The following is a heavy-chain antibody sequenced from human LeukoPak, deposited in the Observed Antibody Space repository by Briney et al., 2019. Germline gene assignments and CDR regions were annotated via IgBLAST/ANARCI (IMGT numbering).Heavy chain of an antibody. CDR2: IIPIFGTA. V-gene: IGHV1-69*01. Sequence: ASVKVSCKASGGTFSSYAISWVRQAPGQGLEWMGGIIPIFGTANYAQKFQGRVTITADESTSTAYMELSSLRSEDTAVYYCARESASWSNFDYWGQGTLVTVSS. J-gene: IGHJ4*02. CDR1: GGTFSSYA. CDR3: ARESASWSNFDY. D-gene: IGHD2-15*01.